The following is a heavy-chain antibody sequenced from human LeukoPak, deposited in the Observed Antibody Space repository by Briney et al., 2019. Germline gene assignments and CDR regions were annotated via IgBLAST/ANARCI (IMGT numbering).Heavy chain of an antibody. CDR2: IYYSGST. V-gene: IGHV4-39*07. CDR1: GGSISSSSYY. CDR3: ARVGGYSYGLHFDY. Sequence: PSETLSLTCTVSGGSISSSSYYWGWIRQPPGKGLEWIGSIYYSGSTYYNPSLKSRVTISVVTSKNQFSLKLSSLTAADTAVYYCARVGGYSYGLHFDYWGQGTLVTVSS. J-gene: IGHJ4*02. D-gene: IGHD5-18*01.